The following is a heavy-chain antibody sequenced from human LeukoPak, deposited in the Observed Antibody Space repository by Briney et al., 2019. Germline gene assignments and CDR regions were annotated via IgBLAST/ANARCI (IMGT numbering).Heavy chain of an antibody. CDR1: GFTFGTYG. D-gene: IGHD5-24*01. V-gene: IGHV3-33*01. J-gene: IGHJ4*02. CDR2: IWYDGSNK. CDR3: ARDRMALFDC. Sequence: GRSLRLSCAASGFTFGTYGMHWVRQAPGKGLEWVAVIWYDGSNKYYTDSVKGRFTISRDNSKNTLDLQMNSLRAEDTAVYYCARDRMALFDCWGQGTLVTVSS.